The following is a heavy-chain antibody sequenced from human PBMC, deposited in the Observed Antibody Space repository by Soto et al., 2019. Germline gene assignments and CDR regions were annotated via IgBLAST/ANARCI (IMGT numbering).Heavy chain of an antibody. CDR2: ISAYDGNT. J-gene: IGHJ6*02. V-gene: IGHV1-18*01. D-gene: IGHD3-10*01. Sequence: ASVKVSCKASGYTFTSYGISWVRQAPGQGLEWMGCISAYDGNTNYAQKFQGRVTMTEDTSTDTAYMELSSLRPEDTAVYYCATSYGSGSYLYYYYGMDVWGQGTTVTVSS. CDR3: ATSYGSGSYLYYYYGMDV. CDR1: GYTFTSYG.